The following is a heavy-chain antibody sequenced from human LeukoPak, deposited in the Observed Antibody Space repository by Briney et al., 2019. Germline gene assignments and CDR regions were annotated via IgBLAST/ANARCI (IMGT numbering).Heavy chain of an antibody. CDR2: IHHSGST. J-gene: IGHJ5*02. CDR1: GYSISSGYY. Sequence: SETLSLTCTVSGYSISSGYYWGWIRQPPGKGLEWIGSIHHSGSTYYNPSLKSRVTISVDTSKNQFSLKLSSVTAADTAVYYCARNIVVVVAATLMYWFDPWGQGTLVTVSS. D-gene: IGHD2-15*01. CDR3: ARNIVVVVAATLMYWFDP. V-gene: IGHV4-38-2*02.